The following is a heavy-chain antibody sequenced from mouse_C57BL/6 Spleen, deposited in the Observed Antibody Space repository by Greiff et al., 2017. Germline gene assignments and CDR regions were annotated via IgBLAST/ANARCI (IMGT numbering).Heavy chain of an antibody. CDR1: GYTFTDYE. D-gene: IGHD2-5*01. CDR3: TRRSNYYAMDY. CDR2: IDPETGGP. Sequence: QVQLQQSGAELVRPGASVTLSCKASGYTFTDYEMHWVKQTPVHGLEWIGSIDPETGGPAYNQKFKGKAILTADKSSSTAYMELRSLTSEDSAVYYCTRRSNYYAMDYWGQGTSVTVSS. J-gene: IGHJ4*01. V-gene: IGHV1-15*01.